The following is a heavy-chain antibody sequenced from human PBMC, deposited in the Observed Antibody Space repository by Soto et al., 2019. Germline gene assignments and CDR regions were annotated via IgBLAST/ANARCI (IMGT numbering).Heavy chain of an antibody. Sequence: ETLSLTCIVSGSSINSIGYYWGWIRQPPGKGLEWIGSMFYGVSTYYNPSPKPRVTVSVDTYKNKFSLKLRSVTAAETAVYYCARLPSRHLVDYWGQGKMVTV. CDR1: GSSINSIGYY. CDR3: ARLPSRHLVDY. D-gene: IGHD3-3*02. V-gene: IGHV4-39*01. J-gene: IGHJ4*02. CDR2: MFYGVST.